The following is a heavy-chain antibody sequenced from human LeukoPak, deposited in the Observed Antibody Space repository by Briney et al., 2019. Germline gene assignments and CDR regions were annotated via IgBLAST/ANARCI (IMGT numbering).Heavy chain of an antibody. CDR3: ARHVGYGNSWFDP. J-gene: IGHJ5*02. CDR1: GGSISSYD. V-gene: IGHV4-59*08. D-gene: IGHD5-18*01. CDR2: INYSGST. Sequence: SETLSLTCTVSGGSISSYDWSWIRQPPGKGLEWIGDINYSGSTNYNPPPKSRVTISVDTSNNQSCLKLRSVTAADTAVYYCARHVGYGNSWFDPWGQGTLVTVS.